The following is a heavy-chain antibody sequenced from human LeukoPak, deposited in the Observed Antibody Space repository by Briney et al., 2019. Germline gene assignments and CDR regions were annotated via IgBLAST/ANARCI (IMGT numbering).Heavy chain of an antibody. CDR3: ARESAIHARGFDY. D-gene: IGHD3-10*01. Sequence: GASVRVSCKASGYTFTGYQLHWVRQAPGQGLEWMGRINPHSGGTHFAQNFQGGVTMTRDTSINTAYMELSGLTSGDTAMYYCARESAIHARGFDYWGQGTLVTVSS. CDR2: INPHSGGT. V-gene: IGHV1-2*06. J-gene: IGHJ4*02. CDR1: GYTFTGYQ.